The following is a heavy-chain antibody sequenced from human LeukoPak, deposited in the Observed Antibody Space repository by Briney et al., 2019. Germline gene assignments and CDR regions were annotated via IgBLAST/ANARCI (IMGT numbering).Heavy chain of an antibody. Sequence: SETLSLTCAVYGGSFSGYYWSWVRHPPGEGLEWIGEFNHSGSNNYNPSLKSRVTISVATSKNQFSLKLSSGTAADTAVYYCARDRIVAMTYYYYYGMDVWGKGTTVTVSS. V-gene: IGHV4-34*01. CDR1: GGSFSGYY. J-gene: IGHJ6*04. D-gene: IGHD5-12*01. CDR2: FNHSGSN. CDR3: ARDRIVAMTYYYYYGMDV.